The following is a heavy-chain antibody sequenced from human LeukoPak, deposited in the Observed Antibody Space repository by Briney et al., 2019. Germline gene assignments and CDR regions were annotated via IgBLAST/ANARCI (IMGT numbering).Heavy chain of an antibody. Sequence: VASVTVSCKASGYXFNTYGISWVRQAPGQGLQWMGWISAYNGDTHYSQKLQGRVTMSTDTSTSTAYLELRSLRSDDTAVYYCARIGYYYDSGTYYKEDYWGQGTAVTVSS. V-gene: IGHV1-18*01. J-gene: IGHJ4*03. CDR2: ISAYNGDT. CDR1: GYXFNTYG. D-gene: IGHD3-22*01. CDR3: ARIGYYYDSGTYYKEDY.